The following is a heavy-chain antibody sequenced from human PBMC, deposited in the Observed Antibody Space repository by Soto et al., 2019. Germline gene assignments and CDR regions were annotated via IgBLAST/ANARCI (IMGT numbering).Heavy chain of an antibody. CDR1: GASTRTSSYS. J-gene: IGHJ4*02. Sequence: QLQLQQSGPGHGRPSERLSLTCSVSGASTRTSSYSWGWVRQPPGKGLEWIGNSHHSGTSYYNPSVNRQVSISVDTSQNEVSLTMSSVTAADTALYYCVRLRGSGYPAFFESWGQGTPITVSS. CDR3: VRLRGSGYPAFFES. D-gene: IGHD3-22*01. V-gene: IGHV4-39*01. CDR2: SHHSGTS.